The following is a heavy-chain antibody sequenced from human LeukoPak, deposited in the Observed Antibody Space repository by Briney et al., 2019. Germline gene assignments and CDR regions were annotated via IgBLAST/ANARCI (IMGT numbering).Heavy chain of an antibody. Sequence: GESLKISCKGSGYSFTSYWIGWVRQMPGKGLEWMGIIYPGDSDTRYSPSFQGQVTISADKSISTAYLQWSSLKASDTPMYYCASICSSTSCTHAFDIRGQGTMVTVSS. CDR1: GYSFTSYW. J-gene: IGHJ3*02. D-gene: IGHD2-2*01. CDR3: ASICSSTSCTHAFDI. CDR2: IYPGDSDT. V-gene: IGHV5-51*01.